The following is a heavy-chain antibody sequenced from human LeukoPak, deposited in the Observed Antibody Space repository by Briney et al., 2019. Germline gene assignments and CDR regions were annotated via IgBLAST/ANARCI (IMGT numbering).Heavy chain of an antibody. Sequence: ASVKVSCKASGYTFTSYYMHWVRQAPGQGLEWMGIINPSGGGTSYAQKFQGRVTMTRDTSTSTVYMELSSLRSEDTAVYYCARDPDCSGGSCYSNNTPGFGMDVWGQGTTVTVSS. V-gene: IGHV1-46*01. CDR3: ARDPDCSGGSCYSNNTPGFGMDV. D-gene: IGHD2-15*01. CDR1: GYTFTSYY. J-gene: IGHJ6*02. CDR2: INPSGGGT.